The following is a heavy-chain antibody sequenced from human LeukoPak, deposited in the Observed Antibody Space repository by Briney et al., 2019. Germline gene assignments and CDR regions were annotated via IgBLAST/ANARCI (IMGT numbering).Heavy chain of an antibody. V-gene: IGHV4-34*01. CDR1: GGSFSGYY. J-gene: IGHJ4*02. D-gene: IGHD6-13*01. Sequence: SETLSLTCAVYGGSFSGYYWSWIRQPPGKGLEWIGEINHSGSTNYNPSIKSRVTISVDTSKTQFSLKLSSVTAADTAVYYCARPITPGIAAAGTHYGYWGQGTLVTVSS. CDR2: INHSGST. CDR3: ARPITPGIAAAGTHYGY.